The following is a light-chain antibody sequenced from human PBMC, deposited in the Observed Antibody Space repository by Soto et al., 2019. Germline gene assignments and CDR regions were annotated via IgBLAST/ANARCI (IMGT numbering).Light chain of an antibody. V-gene: IGKV1-8*01. CDR1: QGISSY. CDR2: AAS. Sequence: IRMSQSPASLSSSTGDRVTITCRASQGISSYLAWYQQKPGKAPKLLIYAASTLQSGVPSRFSGSGSGTDFTLTISCLQSEDAATYYCQNFDSAPQTCRQGTKV. J-gene: IGKJ1*01. CDR3: QNFDSAPQT.